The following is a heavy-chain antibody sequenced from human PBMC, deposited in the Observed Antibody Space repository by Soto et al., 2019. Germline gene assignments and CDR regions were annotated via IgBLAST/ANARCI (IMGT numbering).Heavy chain of an antibody. CDR1: GFTFSSYA. CDR2: ISYDGSNK. CDR3: ARGFYDSRGYSYPFAY. Sequence: ALRLSCAASGFTFSSYAMHWVRQAPGKGLEWVAVISYDGSNKYYADSVKGRFTISRDNSKNTLYLQMNSLRAEDTAVYFCARGFYDSRGYSYPFAYWGQGTVVTVSA. V-gene: IGHV3-30-3*01. J-gene: IGHJ4*02. D-gene: IGHD3-22*01.